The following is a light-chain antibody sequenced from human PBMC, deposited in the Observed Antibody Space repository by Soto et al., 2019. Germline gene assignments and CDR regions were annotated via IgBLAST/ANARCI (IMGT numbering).Light chain of an antibody. J-gene: IGKJ4*01. CDR1: QTLYNN. Sequence: EIVMTQSPATLSVSPGERATLSCRASQTLYNNLAWYQQKLGQAPRLLIYGASARATDIPARFSGSGSGTEFTLTISGLQSEDFAIYYCQQYREWPLTFGGGTKVEIK. CDR2: GAS. V-gene: IGKV3-15*01. CDR3: QQYREWPLT.